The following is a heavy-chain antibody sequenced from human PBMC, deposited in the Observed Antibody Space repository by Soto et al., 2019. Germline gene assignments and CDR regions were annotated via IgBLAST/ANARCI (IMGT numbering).Heavy chain of an antibody. CDR2: LSGSGTST. CDR1: GFSFVNYA. V-gene: IGHV3-23*01. CDR3: AKATTNGGWFNPFDS. D-gene: IGHD6-19*01. J-gene: IGHJ4*02. Sequence: GGSLRLSCAASGFSFVNYAMNWVRQAPGKGLEWVSGLSGSGTSTYYADSVKGRFTISRVNSRDTLFLQMNSLTADDTAVYYCAKATTNGGWFNPFDSWGQGALVTVSS.